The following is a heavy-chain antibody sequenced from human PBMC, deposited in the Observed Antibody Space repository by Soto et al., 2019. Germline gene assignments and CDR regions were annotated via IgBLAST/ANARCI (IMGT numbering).Heavy chain of an antibody. J-gene: IGHJ6*03. D-gene: IGHD2-2*01. Sequence: GGSLRLSCAASGFTFSSYWMSWVRQAPGKGLEWVANIKQDGSEKSYVDSVKGRFTISRDNAKNSLYLQMNSLRAEDTAVYYCARDVCSSTSCYHEGGPSDNMDVWGKGTTVTVSS. V-gene: IGHV3-7*01. CDR2: IKQDGSEK. CDR1: GFTFSSYW. CDR3: ARDVCSSTSCYHEGGPSDNMDV.